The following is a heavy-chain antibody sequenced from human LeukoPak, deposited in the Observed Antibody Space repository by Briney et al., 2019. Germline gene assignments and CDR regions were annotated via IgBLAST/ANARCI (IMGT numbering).Heavy chain of an antibody. V-gene: IGHV1-18*01. J-gene: IGHJ4*02. CDR2: ISVYNGNT. CDR3: ARDAKYCSTTSCYLGY. Sequence: ASVKVSCKTSGYIFSTYGISWVRQAPGQELEWMGWISVYNGNTNYAQKLQDRVTMTTDTSTSTGYMELRSLRSDDTAVYYCARDAKYCSTTSCYLGYWGQGTLVTVSS. CDR1: GYIFSTYG. D-gene: IGHD2-2*01.